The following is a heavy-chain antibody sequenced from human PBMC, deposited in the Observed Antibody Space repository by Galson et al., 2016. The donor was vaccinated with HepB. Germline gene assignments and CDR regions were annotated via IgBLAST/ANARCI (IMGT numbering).Heavy chain of an antibody. CDR1: GFTFSDSY. V-gene: IGHV3-7*03. Sequence: SLRLSCAASGFTFSDSYMAWFRQAPGKGLEWVAITNQDGSAIHYVDSVKGRFTISRDNSKNTLYLHMKSLRAEDTAVYYCATNILRYFDYWDVWGKGTTVTVSS. CDR2: TNQDGSAI. J-gene: IGHJ6*03. D-gene: IGHD3-9*01. CDR3: ATNILRYFDYWDV.